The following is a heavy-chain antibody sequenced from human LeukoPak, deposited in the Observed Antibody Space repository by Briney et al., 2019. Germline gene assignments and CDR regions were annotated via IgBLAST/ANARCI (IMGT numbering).Heavy chain of an antibody. CDR1: GFTFSDYS. Sequence: GGSLRLSCVASGFTFSDYSMTWVRQAPGKGQEWVATIKDAGSEKYYVDSVKGRFTISRDNAGNSVHLQMYSLRAEDTAVYYCARGGHRNLDYWGQGALVTVSS. V-gene: IGHV3-7*05. CDR3: ARGGHRNLDY. J-gene: IGHJ4*02. CDR2: IKDAGSEK.